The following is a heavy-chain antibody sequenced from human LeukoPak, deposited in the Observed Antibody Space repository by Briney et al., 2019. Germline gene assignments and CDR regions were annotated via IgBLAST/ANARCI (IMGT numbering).Heavy chain of an antibody. CDR1: GFTFSSYW. J-gene: IGHJ4*02. Sequence: GGSLRLSCAASGFTFSSYWMSWVRQAPGKGLEWVANIKQDGSEKYYVDSAKGRFTISRDNAKNSLYLQMNSLRAEDTAVYYCAREDVLLWFGELSKKSDYWGQGTLVTVPS. V-gene: IGHV3-7*01. CDR3: AREDVLLWFGELSKKSDY. CDR2: IKQDGSEK. D-gene: IGHD3-10*01.